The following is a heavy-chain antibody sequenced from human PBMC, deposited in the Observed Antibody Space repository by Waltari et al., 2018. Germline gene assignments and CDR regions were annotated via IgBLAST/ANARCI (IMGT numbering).Heavy chain of an antibody. CDR3: AKDSIIAVAGSFDY. Sequence: QVQLVESGGGVVQPGRSLRLSCAASGFTFSSYGMHWVRQAPGKGLEWVAVISYDGSNKYYADSVKGRFTISRDNSKNTLYLQMNSLRAEDTAVYYCAKDSIIAVAGSFDYWGQGTLVTVSS. CDR1: GFTFSSYG. J-gene: IGHJ4*02. CDR2: ISYDGSNK. D-gene: IGHD6-19*01. V-gene: IGHV3-30*18.